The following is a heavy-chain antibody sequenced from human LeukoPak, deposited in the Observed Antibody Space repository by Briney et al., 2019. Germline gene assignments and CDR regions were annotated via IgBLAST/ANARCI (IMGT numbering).Heavy chain of an antibody. CDR2: IKKQSDAETT. CDR1: GFGFMNSW. J-gene: IGHJ3*02. V-gene: IGHV3-15*01. Sequence: GESLRLSCAPSGFGFMNSWMSELRQAPAKELEWVGRIKKQSDAETTAYAAPVKYRFTISRDDSRSTLYLQMNSLKTEDTAVYFCTTGGYFFGYHAFDMWGQGTMVTVSS. CDR3: TTGGYFFGYHAFDM. D-gene: IGHD5-18*01.